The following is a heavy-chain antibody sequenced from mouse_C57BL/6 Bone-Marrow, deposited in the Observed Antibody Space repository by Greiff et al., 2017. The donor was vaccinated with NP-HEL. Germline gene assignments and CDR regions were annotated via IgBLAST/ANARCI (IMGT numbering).Heavy chain of an antibody. CDR3: AREDDYGGFYAMDY. V-gene: IGHV5-16*01. CDR2: INYDGSST. D-gene: IGHD2-4*01. Sequence: EVQVVESEGGLVQPGSSMKLSCTASGFTFSDYYMAWVRQVPEKGLEWVANINYDGSSTYYLDSLKSRFIISRDNAKNILYLQMSSLKSEDTATYYCAREDDYGGFYAMDYWGQGTSVTVSS. J-gene: IGHJ4*01. CDR1: GFTFSDYY.